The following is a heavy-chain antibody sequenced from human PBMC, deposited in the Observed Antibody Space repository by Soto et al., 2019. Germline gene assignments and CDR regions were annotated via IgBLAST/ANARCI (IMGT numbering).Heavy chain of an antibody. Sequence: EVQLVETGGGLIQPGGSLRLSCAASGFTVSSNYMSWVRQAPGKGLEWVSVIFSGGSNYYADPVKGRFTISRDNSKNTLYLQMNSLIAEDTAVYYCARESRSSQEHPCYGMDVWGQGTTVTVSS. CDR1: GFTVSSNY. CDR3: ARESRSSQEHPCYGMDV. CDR2: IFSGGSN. V-gene: IGHV3-53*02. J-gene: IGHJ6*02.